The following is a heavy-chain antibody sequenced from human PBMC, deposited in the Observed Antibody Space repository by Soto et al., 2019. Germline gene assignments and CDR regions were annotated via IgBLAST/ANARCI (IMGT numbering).Heavy chain of an antibody. CDR3: AHSKLSRGLLDYYYYGMDV. D-gene: IGHD2-15*01. Sequence: QITLKESGPTLVKPTQTLTLTCTFSGFSLSTSGVGVGWIRQPPGKALEWLALIYWNDDKRYSPSLKSRLTITKDTSKNQVVLTMTNMDPVDTATYYCAHSKLSRGLLDYYYYGMDVWGQGTTVTGSS. CDR2: IYWNDDK. CDR1: GFSLSTSGVG. V-gene: IGHV2-5*01. J-gene: IGHJ6*02.